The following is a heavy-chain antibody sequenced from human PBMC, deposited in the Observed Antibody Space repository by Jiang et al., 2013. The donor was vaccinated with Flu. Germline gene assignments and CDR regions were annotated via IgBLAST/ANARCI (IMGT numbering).Heavy chain of an antibody. CDR3: TREVGDRAH. J-gene: IGHJ4*02. Sequence: SKAYGGTTEYAASVKGRFTISRDDSKSIAYLQMNSLKTEDTAVYYCTREVGDRAHWGQGTLVTVSS. CDR2: SKAYGGTT. V-gene: IGHV3-49*02. D-gene: IGHD1-26*01.